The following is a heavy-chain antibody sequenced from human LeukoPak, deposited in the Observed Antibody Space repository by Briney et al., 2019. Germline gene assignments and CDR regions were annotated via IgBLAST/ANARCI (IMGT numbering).Heavy chain of an antibody. D-gene: IGHD3-3*01. CDR3: ATLWSPSPGYFDY. J-gene: IGHJ4*02. CDR1: GYTLTELS. Sequence: ASVKVSCKVSGYTLTELSLHGVRQPPGKGLEWLGGFDPEDGETIYAQKFQGRVTMTEDTSTNTAYMELSSLRSEDTAVYYCATLWSPSPGYFDYWGQGTLVTVSS. CDR2: FDPEDGET. V-gene: IGHV1-24*01.